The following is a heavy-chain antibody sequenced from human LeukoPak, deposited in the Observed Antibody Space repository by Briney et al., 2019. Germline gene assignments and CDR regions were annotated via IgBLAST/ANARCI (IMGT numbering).Heavy chain of an antibody. D-gene: IGHD5-12*01. CDR1: GGSIRNSYYY. Sequence: SETLSLTCTVSGGSIRNSYYYWGWIRQPPGKGLEWIGSIYDSGSTYYNPSLKSRVTISVDTSKNQFSLKLNSVTAADTAVYYCARDRQRGYSGYGIRGAFDIWGQGTMVTVSS. J-gene: IGHJ3*02. CDR3: ARDRQRGYSGYGIRGAFDI. V-gene: IGHV4-39*02. CDR2: IYDSGST.